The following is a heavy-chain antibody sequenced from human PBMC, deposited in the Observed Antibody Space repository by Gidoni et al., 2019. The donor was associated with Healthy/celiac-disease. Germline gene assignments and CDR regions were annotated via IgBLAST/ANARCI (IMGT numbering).Heavy chain of an antibody. CDR3: TTILVHSSGWRSEYFQH. J-gene: IGHJ1*01. D-gene: IGHD6-19*01. V-gene: IGHV3-49*04. Sequence: EVQLVESGGGLVQPGRSLRLSCTASGFTFGDYAMSWVRQAPGKGLEWVGFIRSKAYGGTTEYAASVKGRFTISRDDSKSIAYLQMNSLKTEDTAVYYCTTILVHSSGWRSEYFQHWGQGTLVTVSS. CDR2: IRSKAYGGTT. CDR1: GFTFGDYA.